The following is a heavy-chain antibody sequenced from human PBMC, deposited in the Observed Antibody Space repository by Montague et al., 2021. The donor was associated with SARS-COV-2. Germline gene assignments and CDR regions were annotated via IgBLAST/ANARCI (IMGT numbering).Heavy chain of an antibody. Sequence: SETLSLTCTVSGDSINNYYWSWIRQPPGKGLEWIGNTFYSGSTMYNPSLKSRVTISVDTSKNQFSLNLSSVTAADPAVYFCAKSSGYNPFDAFDIWGPGTMVTVSS. CDR1: GDSINNYY. CDR3: AKSSGYNPFDAFDI. V-gene: IGHV4-59*01. J-gene: IGHJ3*02. D-gene: IGHD5-24*01. CDR2: TFYSGST.